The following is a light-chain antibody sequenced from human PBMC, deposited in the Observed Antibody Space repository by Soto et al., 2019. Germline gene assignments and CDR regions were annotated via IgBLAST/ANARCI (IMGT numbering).Light chain of an antibody. CDR3: SSYTSSNTVL. J-gene: IGLJ2*01. Sequence: QSVLTQPASVCGSPGQSITISCTGTSSDVGGYDYVSWYQQHPGKVPKLMIFDVSHRPSGVSNRFSGSKSGNTASLTISGLQAEDEADYYCSSYTSSNTVLFGGGTKLTVL. CDR1: SSDVGGYDY. CDR2: DVS. V-gene: IGLV2-14*01.